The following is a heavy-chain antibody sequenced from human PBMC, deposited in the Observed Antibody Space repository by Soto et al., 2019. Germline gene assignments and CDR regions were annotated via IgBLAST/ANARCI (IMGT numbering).Heavy chain of an antibody. CDR1: VFPFGANA. CDR3: ATEMGATQGPFDN. CDR2: LSNTGRRT. Sequence: GGSLRLSYFVSVFPFGANAMSWVRQAPGKGLEWVSGLSNTGRRTSYADSVKGRFNISRDNSENTVYLQMNSLRVEDTAVYYCATEMGATQGPFDNWGQGTLVTVSS. D-gene: IGHD1-26*01. V-gene: IGHV3-23*01. J-gene: IGHJ4*02.